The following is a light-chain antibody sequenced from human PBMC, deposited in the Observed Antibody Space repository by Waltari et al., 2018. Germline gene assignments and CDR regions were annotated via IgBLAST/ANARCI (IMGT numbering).Light chain of an antibody. CDR2: EVS. V-gene: IGLV2-8*01. CDR1: SSDVGGYNY. J-gene: IGLJ2*01. Sequence: QSALTQPPSASGSPGQSVTISCTGTSSDVGGYNYVSWYQPHPGKAPKRMVYEVSRRPSGVPGRFSGSKSGNTASLTVSGLQAEDEADYYCSSYAGSNNLLFGGGTKLTVL. CDR3: SSYAGSNNLL.